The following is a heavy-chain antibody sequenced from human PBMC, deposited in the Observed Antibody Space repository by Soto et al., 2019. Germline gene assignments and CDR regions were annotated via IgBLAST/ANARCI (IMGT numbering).Heavy chain of an antibody. CDR2: IIPILGIA. CDR1: GGTFSSYT. Sequence: QVQLVQSGAEVKKPESSVKVSCKASGGTFSSYTISWVRQAPGQGLEWMGRIIPILGIANYAQKFQGRVTITADKXXSXAXXELSSLRSEDTAVYYCARVPGGYSSGGSCNNWFDPWGQGTLVTVSS. V-gene: IGHV1-69*02. CDR3: ARVPGGYSSGGSCNNWFDP. D-gene: IGHD2-15*01. J-gene: IGHJ5*02.